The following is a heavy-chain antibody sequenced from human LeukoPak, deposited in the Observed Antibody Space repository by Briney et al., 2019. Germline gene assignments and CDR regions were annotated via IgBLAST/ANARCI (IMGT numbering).Heavy chain of an antibody. D-gene: IGHD3-10*01. CDR2: INHSGST. CDR1: GGSFSGYY. V-gene: IGHV4-34*01. J-gene: IGHJ4*02. Sequence: SETLSLTCAVYGGSFSGYYWSWIRQPPGKGLEWIGEINHSGSTNYNPSLKSRVTISVDTSKNQFSLKLSSVTAADTAVYYCARGPNWGYYYGLGRKGYYFDYWGQGTLVTVSS. CDR3: ARGPNWGYYYGLGRKGYYFDY.